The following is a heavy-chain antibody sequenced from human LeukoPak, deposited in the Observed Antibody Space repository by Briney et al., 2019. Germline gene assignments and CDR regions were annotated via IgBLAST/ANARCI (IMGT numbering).Heavy chain of an antibody. CDR2: ISGSDAST. D-gene: IGHD1-26*01. CDR1: GFTFTSYA. V-gene: IGHV3-23*01. J-gene: IGHJ4*02. CDR3: AKDRIEVGVGAT. Sequence: GGSLRLSCVASGFTFTSYAMNWVHQAPGKGLEWVSGISGSDASTHYADSVKGRFTISRDNSKNTLYLQMNSLRAEDTAVYYCAKDRIEVGVGATWGQGTLVTVSS.